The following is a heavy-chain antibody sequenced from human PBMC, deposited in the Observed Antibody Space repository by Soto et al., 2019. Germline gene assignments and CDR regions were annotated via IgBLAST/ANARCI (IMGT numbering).Heavy chain of an antibody. D-gene: IGHD2-2*01. J-gene: IGHJ4*02. V-gene: IGHV3-53*01. Sequence: GGSLRLSCAASGFTVSSNYMSWVRQSPGKGLEWVSVIYSGGSTYYADSVKGRFTISRDNSKNTLYLQMNSLRAEDTAVYYCALVVPAAMYFYWGQGTLVTVSS. CDR3: ALVVPAAMYFY. CDR2: IYSGGST. CDR1: GFTVSSNY.